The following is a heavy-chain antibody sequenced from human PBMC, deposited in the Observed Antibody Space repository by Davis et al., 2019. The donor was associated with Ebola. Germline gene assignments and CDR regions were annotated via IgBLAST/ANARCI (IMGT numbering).Heavy chain of an antibody. D-gene: IGHD2-8*01. CDR3: AKVLIVLMVYAPLDY. CDR2: ISGSGGST. Sequence: GESLKISCAASGFTFSSYGMHWVRQAPGKGLEWVSAISGSGGSTYYADSVKGRFTISKDNSKNTLYLQMNSLRAEDTAVYYCAKVLIVLMVYAPLDYWGQGTLVTVSS. CDR1: GFTFSSYG. J-gene: IGHJ4*02. V-gene: IGHV3-23*01.